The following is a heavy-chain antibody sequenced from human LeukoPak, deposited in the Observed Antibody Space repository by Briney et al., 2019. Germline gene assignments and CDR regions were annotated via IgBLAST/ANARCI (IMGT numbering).Heavy chain of an antibody. CDR2: IKEDGSDQ. CDR3: ARDGSNWNDFDY. J-gene: IGHJ4*02. D-gene: IGHD1-1*01. CDR1: GFTFSSYL. V-gene: IGHV3-7*04. Sequence: PGGSLRLSCAASGFTFSSYLMTWVRQAPGKGLEWVANIKEDGSDQRYVDSVKGRFTISRDSAKNSMYLQMNSLRAEDTAVYYCARDGSNWNDFDYWGQGTLVTVSS.